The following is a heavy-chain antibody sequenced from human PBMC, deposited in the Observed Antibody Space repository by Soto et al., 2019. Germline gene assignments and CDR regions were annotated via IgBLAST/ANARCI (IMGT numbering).Heavy chain of an antibody. D-gene: IGHD6-19*01. CDR3: ASVPGSPGYHGLDV. Sequence: EVQLVESGGGLVQPGGSLRLSCAASGLTFSKYWMTWVRQAPGKGLEWVATIKHDGSEKSNLDSVEGRFTISRDNAKNSLSLQMNTLRVEDTAVYFCASVPGSPGYHGLDVWGQGTTVTVSS. V-gene: IGHV3-7*03. CDR2: IKHDGSEK. J-gene: IGHJ6*02. CDR1: GLTFSKYW.